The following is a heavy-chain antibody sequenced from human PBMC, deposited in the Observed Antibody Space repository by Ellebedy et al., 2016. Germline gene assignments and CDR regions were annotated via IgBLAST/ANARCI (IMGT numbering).Heavy chain of an antibody. D-gene: IGHD3-22*01. V-gene: IGHV3-74*01. CDR1: GFTFRTHW. J-gene: IGHJ5*02. CDR3: ARGLDYYDSSGYNWFDP. Sequence: GESLKISCEVSGFTFRTHWMHWVRHGPGKGLVWVSHINPDGSSTAYADSVKGRFTLSRDNAKNTMYLQMNSLGADDTAVYYCARGLDYYDSSGYNWFDPWGQGTLVTVSS. CDR2: INPDGSST.